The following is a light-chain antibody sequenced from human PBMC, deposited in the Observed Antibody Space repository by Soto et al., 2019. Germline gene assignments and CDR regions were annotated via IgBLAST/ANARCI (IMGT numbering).Light chain of an antibody. Sequence: EIVLTQSPGTLSLSPGERAALSCRASQTVNSNYLAWYQHKPGQAPRLLIYGASSRATGVPDRFSVSGSGTDFTLTISRLEPEDFAVYYCQQYRDSLGFFGGGTRVEIK. CDR1: QTVNSNY. V-gene: IGKV3-20*01. CDR2: GAS. J-gene: IGKJ4*01. CDR3: QQYRDSLGF.